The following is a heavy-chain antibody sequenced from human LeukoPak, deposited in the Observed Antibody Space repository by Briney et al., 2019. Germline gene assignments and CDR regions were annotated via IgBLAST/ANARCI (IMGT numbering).Heavy chain of an antibody. D-gene: IGHD1-1*01. J-gene: IGHJ6*02. CDR3: ARKQLAYYYYGMDV. CDR2: INHSGST. Sequence: SETLSLTCAVYGGSLSGYYWSWIRQPPGKGLEWIGEINHSGSTNYNPSLKSRVTISVDTSKNQFSLKLSSVTAADTAVYYCARKQLAYYYYGMDVWGQGTTVTVSS. V-gene: IGHV4-34*01. CDR1: GGSLSGYY.